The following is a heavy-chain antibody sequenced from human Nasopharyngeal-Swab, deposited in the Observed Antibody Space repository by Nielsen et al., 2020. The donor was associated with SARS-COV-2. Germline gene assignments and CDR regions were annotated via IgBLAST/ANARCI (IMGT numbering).Heavy chain of an antibody. D-gene: IGHD4-11*01. CDR3: AKGDYSDYFFDY. CDR1: GFTFSSHA. Sequence: GGSLRLSCAASGFTFSSHAMTWVRQAPGKGLEWVSAISVGGGNTYYADSVKGRFTISRDNSQNTLYLQMNSLRAEDTAVYHCAKGDYSDYFFDYWGQGTLVTVSS. V-gene: IGHV3-23*01. J-gene: IGHJ4*02. CDR2: ISVGGGNT.